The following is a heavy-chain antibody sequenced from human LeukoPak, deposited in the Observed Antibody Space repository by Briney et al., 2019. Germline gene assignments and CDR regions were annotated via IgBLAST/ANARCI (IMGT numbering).Heavy chain of an antibody. CDR1: GYTFTGYY. Sequence: ASVKVSCKASGYTFTGYYMHWVRQAPGQGLEWMGWINPNSGGTNYAQKFQGRVTMTRDTSISTAYMELSRLRSDDTAVYYCARDRSSGWALDPWGQGTLVTVSS. CDR2: INPNSGGT. J-gene: IGHJ5*02. V-gene: IGHV1-2*02. D-gene: IGHD6-19*01. CDR3: ARDRSSGWALDP.